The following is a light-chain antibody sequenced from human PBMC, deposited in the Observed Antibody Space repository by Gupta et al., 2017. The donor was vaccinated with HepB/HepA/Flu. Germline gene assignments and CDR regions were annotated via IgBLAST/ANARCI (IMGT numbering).Light chain of an antibody. CDR1: HGVLYSTNNKNY. V-gene: IGKV4-1*01. CDR3: KQYYSTPRS. J-gene: IGKJ2*04. CDR2: WAS. Sequence: DIVMTLSPDSLSVSLLERATINCKSSHGVLYSTNNKNYLAWYQQKPGQPPKLLIYWASTRESGVPDRFSGSGSGTDFTLTISSLQAEDVAVYYCKQYYSTPRSFGQGTKVEIK.